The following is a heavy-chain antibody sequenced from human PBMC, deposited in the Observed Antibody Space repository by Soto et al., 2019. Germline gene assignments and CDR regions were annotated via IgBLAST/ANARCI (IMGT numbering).Heavy chain of an antibody. J-gene: IGHJ4*02. V-gene: IGHV4-34*01. CDR3: ARDKITGLFDY. CDR1: GGSFSGYY. Sequence: QVQLQQWGAGLLKPSETLSLTCAVYGGSFSGYYWTWIRQPPGTGLEWIGEINHSGSTHYNPSLTXXVTISVDTSKNQFSLKRTSGTAAGTAVYYCARDKITGLFDYWGQGTLVTVSS. CDR2: INHSGST. D-gene: IGHD2-8*02.